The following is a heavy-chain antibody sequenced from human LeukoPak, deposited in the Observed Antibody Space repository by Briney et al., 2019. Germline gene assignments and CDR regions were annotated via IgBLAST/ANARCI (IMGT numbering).Heavy chain of an antibody. CDR3: AKDLVAAAVIVGTTYYFDY. V-gene: IGHV3-9*01. CDR2: ISWNSGSI. CDR1: GFTFDDYA. D-gene: IGHD6-13*01. J-gene: IGHJ4*02. Sequence: PGGSLGLSCAASGFTFDDYAMHWVRQAPGKGLEWVSGISWNSGSIGYADSVKGRFTISRDNAKNSLYLQMNSLRAEDTALYYCAKDLVAAAVIVGTTYYFDYWGQGTLVTVSS.